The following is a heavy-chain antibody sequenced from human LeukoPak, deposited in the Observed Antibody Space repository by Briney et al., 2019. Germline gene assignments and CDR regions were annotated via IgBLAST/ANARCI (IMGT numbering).Heavy chain of an antibody. CDR3: ARHQDTYMDV. J-gene: IGHJ6*03. CDR1: GFTFSSYS. CDR2: ISSSSSYI. D-gene: IGHD2-15*01. V-gene: IGHV3-21*01. Sequence: GRSLRLSCAASGFTFSSYSMNWVRQAPGKGLEWVSSISSSSSYIYYADSVKGRFTISRDNAKNSLYLQMNSLRAEDTAVYYCARHQDTYMDVWGKGTTVTVSS.